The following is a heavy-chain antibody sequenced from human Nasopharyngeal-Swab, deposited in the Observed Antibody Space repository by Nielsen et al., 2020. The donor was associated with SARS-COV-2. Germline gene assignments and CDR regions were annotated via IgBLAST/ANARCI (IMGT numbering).Heavy chain of an antibody. CDR1: GYTFTSYY. CDR3: ARDHRYCSSTSCCTYYYYGMDV. Sequence: ASVKVSCKASGYTFTSYYMHWVRQAPGQGLEWMGIINPSGGSTSYAQKFQGRVTMTRDTSTSTVYMELSSLRSEDTAVYYCARDHRYCSSTSCCTYYYYGMDVWGQGTTVTVSS. V-gene: IGHV1-46*01. CDR2: INPSGGST. D-gene: IGHD2-2*02. J-gene: IGHJ6*02.